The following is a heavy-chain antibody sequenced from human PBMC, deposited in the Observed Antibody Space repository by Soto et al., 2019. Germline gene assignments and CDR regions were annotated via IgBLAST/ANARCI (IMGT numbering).Heavy chain of an antibody. D-gene: IGHD1-26*01. CDR3: ARLWELLPDY. Sequence: PSETLSLTCTVSGGSISSYYWSWIRQPPGKGLEWIGDIYYSGSTNYNPSLKSRVTISVDTSKNQFSLKLSSVTAADTAVYYCARLWELLPDYWGQGTLVTVSS. V-gene: IGHV4-59*01. CDR1: GGSISSYY. CDR2: IYYSGST. J-gene: IGHJ4*02.